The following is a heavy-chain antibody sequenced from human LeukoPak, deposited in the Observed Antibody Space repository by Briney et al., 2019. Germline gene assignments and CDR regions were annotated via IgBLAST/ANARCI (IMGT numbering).Heavy chain of an antibody. CDR2: INPNNGDT. CDR3: ARDRKDKYCSGGSCRHYDY. CDR1: GYIFTDYY. V-gene: IGHV1-2*02. Sequence: ASVKVSCTASGYIFTDYYLHWVRQAPGQGLEWMGWINPNNGDTKFAQKFQGRVTMTGDTSISTAYMELSRLISDDTAMYYCARDRKDKYCSGGSCRHYDYWGQGTLVTVSS. D-gene: IGHD2-15*01. J-gene: IGHJ4*02.